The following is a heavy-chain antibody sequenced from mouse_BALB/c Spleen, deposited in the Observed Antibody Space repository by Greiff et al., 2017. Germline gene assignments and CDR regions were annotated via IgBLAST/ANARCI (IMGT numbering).Heavy chain of an antibody. V-gene: IGHV2-2*02. CDR2: IWSGGST. D-gene: IGHD2-4*01. Sequence: VQGVESGPGLVQPSQSLSITCTVSGFSLTSYGVHWVRQSPGKGLEWLGVIWSGGSTDYNAAFISRLSISKDNSKSQVFFKMNSLQANDTAIYYCARNRGDYDVFAYWGQGTLVTVSA. CDR1: GFSLTSYG. CDR3: ARNRGDYDVFAY. J-gene: IGHJ3*01.